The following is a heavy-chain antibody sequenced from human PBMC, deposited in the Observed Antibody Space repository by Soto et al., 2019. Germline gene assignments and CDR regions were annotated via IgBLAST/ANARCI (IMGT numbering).Heavy chain of an antibody. CDR1: GFTFSSYE. J-gene: IGHJ4*02. V-gene: IGHV3-48*03. CDR2: ISSSGSTI. D-gene: IGHD3-9*01. Sequence: EVQLVESGGGLVQPGGSLRLSCAASGFTFSSYEMNWVRQAPGKGLEWVSYISSSGSTIYYADSVKGRFTISRDNAKNSLDLQMNSLRAEDTAVYYCARSYDILTGYYDYWGQGTLVTVSS. CDR3: ARSYDILTGYYDY.